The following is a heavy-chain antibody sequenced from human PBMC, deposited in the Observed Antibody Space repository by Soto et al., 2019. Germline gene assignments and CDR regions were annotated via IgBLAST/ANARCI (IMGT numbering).Heavy chain of an antibody. CDR2: IYYSGST. V-gene: IGHV4-61*08. CDR3: ARVLDTAMEHQRGYYYYGMDV. CDR1: GGSISSGGYY. J-gene: IGHJ6*02. Sequence: SETLSLTCTVSGGSISSGGYYWSWIRQHPGEGLEWIGYIYYSGSTNYNPSLKSRVTISVDTSKNQFSLKLSSVTAADTAVYYCARVLDTAMEHQRGYYYYGMDVWGQGTTVTVSS. D-gene: IGHD5-18*01.